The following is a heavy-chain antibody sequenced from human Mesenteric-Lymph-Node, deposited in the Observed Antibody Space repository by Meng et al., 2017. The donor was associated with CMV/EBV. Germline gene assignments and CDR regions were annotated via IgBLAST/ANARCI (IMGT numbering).Heavy chain of an antibody. CDR2: IKQDGSMK. CDR3: GAFTMVRGIGV. J-gene: IGHJ4*02. Sequence: GESLKISCAASGFSFSSYWMTWVRQAPGKGLEWVANIKQDGSMKQYVDSVEGRFTISRDNTKNSLYLQMYSLRGEDTAVYYCGAFTMVRGIGVWGQGTLVTVSS. CDR1: GFSFSSYW. D-gene: IGHD3-10*01. V-gene: IGHV3-7*01.